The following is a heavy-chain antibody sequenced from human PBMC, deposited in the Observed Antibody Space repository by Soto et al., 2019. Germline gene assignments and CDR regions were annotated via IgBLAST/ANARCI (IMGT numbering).Heavy chain of an antibody. J-gene: IGHJ4*02. CDR1: GASISSDGYY. V-gene: IGHV4-31*03. CDR2: IYYSGNT. CDR3: ASGRTYYYGSGSYGFDY. Sequence: PSQTLSLTCTVSGASISSDGYYWSWIRQHPGRGLECVGYIYYSGNTYYSPSLKSRLTVSLDTSKNQFSLELSSVTAADTAMYYCASGRTYYYGSGSYGFDYWGQGTPVT. D-gene: IGHD3-10*01.